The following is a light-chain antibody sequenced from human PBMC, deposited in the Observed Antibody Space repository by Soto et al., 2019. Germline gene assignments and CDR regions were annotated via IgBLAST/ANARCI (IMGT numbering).Light chain of an antibody. CDR1: QSVLNSSNNRNY. CDR3: HQYYDVPRT. J-gene: IGKJ1*01. V-gene: IGKV4-1*01. Sequence: DVVMTQSPDSLAVSLGERATINCKSSQSVLNSSNNRNYFAWYKQRPGQTPKRLISWASTRQSGVPDRFSGSGSGTDFTITISSLQAEDVAVYFCHQYYDVPRTFGQGTKVEIK. CDR2: WAS.